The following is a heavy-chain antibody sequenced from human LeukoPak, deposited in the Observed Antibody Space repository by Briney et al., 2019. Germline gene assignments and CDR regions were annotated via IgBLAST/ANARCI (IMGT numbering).Heavy chain of an antibody. V-gene: IGHV3-64*05. J-gene: IGHJ6*02. D-gene: IGHD2-15*01. CDR3: VCGYSFGPYGMDV. CDR1: GFPFSSYA. Sequence: GGSLRLSCSASGFPFSSYAMHWVRQAPGKGLEYVSAISDSGGSTYYADSVKGRFTISRDNSKNTLYFQMSSLRAEDTAVYFCVCGYSFGPYGMDVWGQGTTVTVSS. CDR2: ISDSGGST.